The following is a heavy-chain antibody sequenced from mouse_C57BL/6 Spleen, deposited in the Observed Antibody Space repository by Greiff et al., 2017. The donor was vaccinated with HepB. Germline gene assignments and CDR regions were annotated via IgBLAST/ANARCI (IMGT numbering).Heavy chain of an antibody. D-gene: IGHD2-5*01. CDR1: GFTFSSYG. CDR2: ISSGGSYT. Sequence: EVKLVESGGDLVKPGGSLKLSCAASGFTFSSYGMSWVRQTPDKRLEWVATISSGGSYTYYPDSVKGRVTISRDNAKNTLYLQMSSLKSEDTAMYYCARQSNSYAMDYWGQGTSVTVSS. V-gene: IGHV5-6*01. CDR3: ARQSNSYAMDY. J-gene: IGHJ4*01.